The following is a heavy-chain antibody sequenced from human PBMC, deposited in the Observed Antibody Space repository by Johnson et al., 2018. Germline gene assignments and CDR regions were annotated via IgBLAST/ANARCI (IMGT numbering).Heavy chain of an antibody. CDR2: IKSKTDGGTT. V-gene: IGHV3-15*01. D-gene: IGHD2-2*01. Sequence: EVQLVESGGGLVKPGGSLRLSCAASGFTFSNAWMSWVRQAPGKGLEWVGRIKSKTDGGTTAYAAPVKGRFPISRDDSNTTQYLQMNSLKTEDTAVYYCTAQPGYCSSTSCSFPYAFDIWGQGTMVTVSS. CDR3: TAQPGYCSSTSCSFPYAFDI. CDR1: GFTFSNAW. J-gene: IGHJ3*02.